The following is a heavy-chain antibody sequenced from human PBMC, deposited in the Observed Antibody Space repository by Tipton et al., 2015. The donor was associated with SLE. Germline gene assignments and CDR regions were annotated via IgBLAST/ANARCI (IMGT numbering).Heavy chain of an antibody. Sequence: TLSLTCTVSGGSISSGYYYWTWVRQPAGKGLEWIGHIFTSGSTNYNPSLKSRVTISVDTSKNQFSLKLSSVTAADTAIYFCARDSYPGVFGYWGQGMLVCVSS. J-gene: IGHJ4*02. CDR2: IFTSGST. CDR1: GGSISSGYYY. CDR3: ARDSYPGVFGY. V-gene: IGHV4-61*09. D-gene: IGHD3-16*02.